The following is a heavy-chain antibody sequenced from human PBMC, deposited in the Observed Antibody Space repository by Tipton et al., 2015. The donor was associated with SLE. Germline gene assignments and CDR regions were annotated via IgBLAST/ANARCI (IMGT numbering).Heavy chain of an antibody. CDR1: GGSISSSSYY. CDR2: INHSGST. D-gene: IGHD3-22*01. V-gene: IGHV4-39*07. Sequence: TLSLTCTVSGGSISSSSYYWGWIRQTPGKGLEWIGEINHSGSTNYNPSLKSRVIISVDTSKNQFSLKLSSVTAADTAVYYCAGGSGYYDYWGQGTLVTVSS. CDR3: AGGSGYYDY. J-gene: IGHJ4*02.